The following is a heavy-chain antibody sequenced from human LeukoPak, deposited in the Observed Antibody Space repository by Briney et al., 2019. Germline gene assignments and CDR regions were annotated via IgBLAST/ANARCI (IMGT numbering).Heavy chain of an antibody. CDR1: GGSISSYY. V-gene: IGHV4-59*01. Sequence: PSETLSLTCTVSGGSISSYYWSWIRQPTGKGLEWIGYIYYSGSTNYNPSLKSRVTISVDTSKNQFSLKLSSVTAADTAVYYCAREGTLIAAGGFDYWGQGTLVTVSS. J-gene: IGHJ4*02. CDR2: IYYSGST. CDR3: AREGTLIAAGGFDY. D-gene: IGHD6-13*01.